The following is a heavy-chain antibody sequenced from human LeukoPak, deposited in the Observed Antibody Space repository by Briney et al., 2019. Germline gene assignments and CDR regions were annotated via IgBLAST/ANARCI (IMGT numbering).Heavy chain of an antibody. CDR3: ARGVTIFGVVSDY. V-gene: IGHV1-8*03. J-gene: IGHJ4*02. D-gene: IGHD3-3*01. CDR2: MNPNSGNT. CDR1: GYTFTSYA. Sequence: ASVKVSCKASGYTFTSYAMNWVRQATGQGLEWMGWMNPNSGNTGYAQKFQGRVTITRNTSISTAYMELSSLRSEDTAVYYCARGVTIFGVVSDYWGQGTLVTVSS.